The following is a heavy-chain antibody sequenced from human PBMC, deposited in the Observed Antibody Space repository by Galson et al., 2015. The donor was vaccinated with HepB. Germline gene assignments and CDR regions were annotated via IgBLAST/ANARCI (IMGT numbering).Heavy chain of an antibody. CDR2: ISSSSSYI. Sequence: SLRLSCAASGFTFSSYSMNWVRQTPGKGLEWVSSISSSSSYIYYADSVKGRFTISRDNAKNSLYLQMNSLRAEDTAVYYCARDWVESSYYDFWSGYDGRGYFDLWGRGTLVTVSS. V-gene: IGHV3-21*01. CDR1: GFTFSSYS. CDR3: ARDWVESSYYDFWSGYDGRGYFDL. J-gene: IGHJ2*01. D-gene: IGHD3-3*01.